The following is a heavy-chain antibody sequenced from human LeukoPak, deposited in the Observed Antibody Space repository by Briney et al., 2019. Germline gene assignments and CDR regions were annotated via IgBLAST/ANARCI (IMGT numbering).Heavy chain of an antibody. CDR2: INHSGRT. D-gene: IGHD3-3*01. J-gene: IGHJ4*02. V-gene: IGHV4-34*01. Sequence: PSETLSLTCAVFGGSFSVYYWSWIRQPPGKGLEWIGEINHSGRTNYNPSLKSRVTISVDTSKNQFSLKLSSVTAADTAVYYCARLGSDFWSGWTYRGQGTLVTVSS. CDR1: GGSFSVYY. CDR3: ARLGSDFWSGWTY.